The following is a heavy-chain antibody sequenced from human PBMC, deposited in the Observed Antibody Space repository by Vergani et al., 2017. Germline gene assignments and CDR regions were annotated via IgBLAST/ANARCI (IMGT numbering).Heavy chain of an antibody. D-gene: IGHD2-2*01. V-gene: IGHV1-3*01. CDR2: INAGNGNT. CDR3: ARDRRVVPAADRYNWFDP. J-gene: IGHJ5*02. Sequence: QVQLVQSGAEVKTPGASVKVSCKASGYTFTSYAMHWVRQAPGQRLEWMGWINAGNGNTKYSQKFQGRVTITRDTSTSTAYMELSSLRSEDTAVYYCARDRRVVPAADRYNWFDPWGQGTLVTVSS. CDR1: GYTFTSYA.